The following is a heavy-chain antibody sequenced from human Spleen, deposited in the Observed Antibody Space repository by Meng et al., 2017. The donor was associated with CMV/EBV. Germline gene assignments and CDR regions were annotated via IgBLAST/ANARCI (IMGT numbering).Heavy chain of an antibody. CDR3: TRWRLLGDAHDAFDI. J-gene: IGHJ3*02. Sequence: GGSLRLSCAASGFTFSGSAMHWVRQAHGKGLEWVGRIRSKANSYATAYAASVKGRFTISRDDSKNTAYLQMNSLKTEDTAVYYCTRWRLLGDAHDAFDIWGQGTMVTVSS. CDR2: IRSKANSYAT. D-gene: IGHD3-22*01. CDR1: GFTFSGSA. V-gene: IGHV3-73*01.